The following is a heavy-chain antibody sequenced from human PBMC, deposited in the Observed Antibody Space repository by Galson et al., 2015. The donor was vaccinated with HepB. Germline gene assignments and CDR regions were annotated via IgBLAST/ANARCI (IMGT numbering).Heavy chain of an antibody. CDR3: ARTLYTSSRYSDY. CDR2: IDWEDDK. CDR1: GFSLTTHGMR. V-gene: IGHV2-70*04. D-gene: IGHD6-13*01. J-gene: IGHJ4*02. Sequence: PALVKPTQTLTLTCTFSGFSLTTHGMRVSWIRQPPGKALEWLARIDWEDDKFYSTSLRPRLTISKDTSKNQVVLTMTNMDPVDTATYYCARTLYTSSRYSDYWGQGTLVTVSS.